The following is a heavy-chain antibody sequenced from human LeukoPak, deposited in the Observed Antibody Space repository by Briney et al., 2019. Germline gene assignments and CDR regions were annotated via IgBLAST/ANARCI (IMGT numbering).Heavy chain of an antibody. V-gene: IGHV3-11*04. Sequence: GGSLRLSCAASGFTFNDDYMSWIRQAPGKGLEWVAYIGRSVSPIHYADSVKGRFTISRDNAKNSLYLQMDSLRVEDTAVYYCARNYGSGSYYRFDYWGQGILVTVSS. CDR3: ARNYGSGSYYRFDY. CDR2: IGRSVSPI. CDR1: GFTFNDDY. D-gene: IGHD3-10*01. J-gene: IGHJ4*02.